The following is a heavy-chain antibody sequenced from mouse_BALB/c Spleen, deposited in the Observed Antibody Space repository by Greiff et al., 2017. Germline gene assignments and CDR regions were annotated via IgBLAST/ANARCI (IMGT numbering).Heavy chain of an antibody. Sequence: EVQLVESGGDLVKPGGSLKLSCAASGFTFSSYGMSWVRQTPDKRLEWVATISSGGSYTYYPDSVKGRFTISRDNAKNTLYLQMSSLKSEDTAMYYCARSDGYYFDDWGQGTTLTVSS. V-gene: IGHV5-6*01. CDR2: ISSGGSYT. J-gene: IGHJ2*01. CDR1: GFTFSSYG. CDR3: ARSDGYYFDD. D-gene: IGHD2-3*01.